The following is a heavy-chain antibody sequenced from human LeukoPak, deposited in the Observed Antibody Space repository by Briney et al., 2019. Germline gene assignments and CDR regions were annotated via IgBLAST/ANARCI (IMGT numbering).Heavy chain of an antibody. Sequence: ASVKVSCKASGYTFTGYYMHWVRQAPGQGLEWMGWMNPNSGGTNYAQKFQGRVTMTRDTSISTAYMELSRLRSDDTAVYYCARDPTYYDILTGYYSRGWFDPWGQGTLVTVSS. V-gene: IGHV1-2*02. J-gene: IGHJ5*02. CDR1: GYTFTGYY. CDR2: MNPNSGGT. D-gene: IGHD3-9*01. CDR3: ARDPTYYDILTGYYSRGWFDP.